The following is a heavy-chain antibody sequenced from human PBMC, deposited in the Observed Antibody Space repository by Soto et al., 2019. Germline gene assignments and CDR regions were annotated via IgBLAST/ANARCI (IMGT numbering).Heavy chain of an antibody. V-gene: IGHV4-31*03. J-gene: IGHJ4*02. CDR1: GGSISSGGYY. Sequence: QVQLQESGPGLVKPSQTLSLTCTVSGGSISSGGYYWSWIRQHPGKGLEWIGYIYYSGSTYYNPSRKRRVTISVDTSKNQSSLKLSSVTAADTAVYYCARDKGLSFDYWGQGTLVTVSS. CDR2: IYYSGST. CDR3: ARDKGLSFDY.